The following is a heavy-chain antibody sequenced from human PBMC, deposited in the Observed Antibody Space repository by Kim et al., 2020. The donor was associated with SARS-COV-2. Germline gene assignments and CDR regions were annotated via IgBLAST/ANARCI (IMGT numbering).Heavy chain of an antibody. CDR1: GYSFTTYW. CDR2: IYPGDSDT. V-gene: IGHV5-51*01. J-gene: IGHJ6*04. D-gene: IGHD3-22*01. CDR3: ARQKNYYDSSGYYYYYYAMDV. Sequence: GESLKISCKGSGYSFTTYWIGWVRQMPGKGLEWMGIIYPGDSDTIYSPSFQGQVTISADKSISTAYLQWSSLKASDTAMYYCARQKNYYDSSGYYYYYYAMDVGARGTTVPVSS.